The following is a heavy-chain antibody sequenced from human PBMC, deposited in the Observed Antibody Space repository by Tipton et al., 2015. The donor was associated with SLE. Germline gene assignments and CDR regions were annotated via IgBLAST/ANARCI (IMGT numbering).Heavy chain of an antibody. Sequence: TLSLTCTVSGDSINSGGYYWSWIRQPPGKGLEWIGEINHSGSTNYNPSLKSRVTISVDTSKNQFSLKMTSVTAADTAVYYCAIRIVRGTSTASEPWGQGTLVTVSS. D-gene: IGHD1-26*01. CDR3: AIRIVRGTSTASEP. CDR1: GDSINSGGYY. V-gene: IGHV4-34*01. CDR2: INHSGST. J-gene: IGHJ5*02.